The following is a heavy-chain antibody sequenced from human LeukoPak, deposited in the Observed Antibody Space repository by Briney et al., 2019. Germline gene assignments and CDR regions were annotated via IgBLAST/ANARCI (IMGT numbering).Heavy chain of an antibody. CDR1: GGSISSGGYP. V-gene: IGHV4-30-2*01. Sequence: HPSETLSLTCAVSGGSISSGGYPWSWIRQPPGKGLEWIGYIYHSGSTYYNPSLKSRVTISVDRSKNQFSLKLSSVTAADTAVYYCASYCTNGVCHPIWGQGTMVTVSS. D-gene: IGHD2-8*01. CDR2: IYHSGST. CDR3: ASYCTNGVCHPI. J-gene: IGHJ3*02.